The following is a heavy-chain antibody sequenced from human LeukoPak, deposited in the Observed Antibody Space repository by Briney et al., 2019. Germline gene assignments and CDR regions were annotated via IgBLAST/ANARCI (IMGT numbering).Heavy chain of an antibody. J-gene: IGHJ5*02. CDR1: GGSISSSSYY. Sequence: MSSETLSLTCTVSGGSISSSSYYWGWIRQPPGKGLEWIGSIYYSGSTYYDPSLKSRVTISVDTSKNQFSLKLSSVTAADTAVYYCARVWWLRRGFDPWGQGTLVTVSS. D-gene: IGHD1-26*01. CDR2: IYYSGST. CDR3: ARVWWLRRGFDP. V-gene: IGHV4-39*07.